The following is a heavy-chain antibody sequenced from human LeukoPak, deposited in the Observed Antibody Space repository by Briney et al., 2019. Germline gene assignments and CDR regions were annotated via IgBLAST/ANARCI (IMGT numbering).Heavy chain of an antibody. Sequence: GGSLRLSCAASGFTVSNNYMTWVRQAPGKGLEGVSYISSSGSPIYYADSVKGRFTISRDSAKNSLYLQMNSLRAEDTAVYYCARDAGDSRPYWYFDLWGRGTLVTVSS. V-gene: IGHV3-11*04. CDR1: GFTVSNNY. D-gene: IGHD4-17*01. CDR3: ARDAGDSRPYWYFDL. CDR2: ISSSGSPI. J-gene: IGHJ2*01.